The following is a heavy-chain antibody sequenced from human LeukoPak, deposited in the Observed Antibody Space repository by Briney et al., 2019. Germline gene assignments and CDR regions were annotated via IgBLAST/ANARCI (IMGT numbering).Heavy chain of an antibody. V-gene: IGHV3-48*03. CDR3: ARVNWNDLGYYFDY. J-gene: IGHJ4*02. CDR1: GFTFSSYE. D-gene: IGHD1-20*01. Sequence: GGTLRLSCAASGFTFSSYEMNWVRQAPRKGLGWVSYISSSGSTMYYADSVKGRFTISRDNAKSSLYLQMNSLRAEDTAVYYCARVNWNDLGYYFDYWGQGTLVTVSS. CDR2: ISSSGSTM.